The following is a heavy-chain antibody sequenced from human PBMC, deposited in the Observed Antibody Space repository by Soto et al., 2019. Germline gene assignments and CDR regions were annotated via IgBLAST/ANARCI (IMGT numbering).Heavy chain of an antibody. CDR1: GFTFSTYA. CDR3: DIDKSPYSSGWHNRHFDY. D-gene: IGHD6-19*01. J-gene: IGHJ4*02. Sequence: QVQLVESGGGVVQPGRSLRLSCAASGFTFSTYAMHWVRQAPGKGLEWVAVISYDGSNKYYADSVKGRFTISRDNSKNTLYLQRDSLRAEDTAVYYCDIDKSPYSSGWHNRHFDYWGQGTLVTVSS. V-gene: IGHV3-30-3*01. CDR2: ISYDGSNK.